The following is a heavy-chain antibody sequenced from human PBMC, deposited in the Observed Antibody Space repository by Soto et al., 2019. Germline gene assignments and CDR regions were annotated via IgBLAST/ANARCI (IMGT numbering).Heavy chain of an antibody. CDR1: GGSFSGYY. D-gene: IGHD6-6*01. J-gene: IGHJ6*02. V-gene: IGHV4-34*01. CDR3: ARTLSIAARIYYYYGMDV. CDR2: INHSGST. Sequence: QVQLQQWGAGLLKPSETLSLTCAVYGGSFSGYYWSWIRQPPGKGLEWIGEINHSGSTNYNPSLTSRVTISVDTSKNQFSLKLSSVTAADTAVYYCARTLSIAARIYYYYGMDVWGQGTTVTVSS.